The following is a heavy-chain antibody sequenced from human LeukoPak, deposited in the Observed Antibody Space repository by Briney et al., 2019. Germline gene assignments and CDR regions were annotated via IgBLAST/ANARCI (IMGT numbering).Heavy chain of an antibody. D-gene: IGHD3-16*01. Sequence: GGSLRLSCAASGFTFSGYYMSWIRQAPGKGLEWVSYISSSSSYTNYADSVKGRFTISRDNAKNLLYLQMNSLRAEDTAVYYCARDTWPIDYWGQGTLVTVSS. V-gene: IGHV3-11*06. J-gene: IGHJ4*02. CDR1: GFTFSGYY. CDR3: ARDTWPIDY. CDR2: ISSSSSYT.